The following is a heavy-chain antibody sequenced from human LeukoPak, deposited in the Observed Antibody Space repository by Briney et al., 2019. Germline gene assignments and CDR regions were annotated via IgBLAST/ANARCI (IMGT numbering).Heavy chain of an antibody. D-gene: IGHD3-10*01. CDR3: ARGGVGYYGSGSYSYYYMDV. Sequence: ASVKVSCKASGYTFTTYAMNWVRQAPGQGLEWMGWINTNTGNPTYAQGFTGRFVFSLDTPVSTAYLQISSLKAEDTAVYYCARGGVGYYGSGSYSYYYMDVWGKGTTVTVSS. CDR1: GYTFTTYA. CDR2: INTNTGNP. V-gene: IGHV7-4-1*02. J-gene: IGHJ6*03.